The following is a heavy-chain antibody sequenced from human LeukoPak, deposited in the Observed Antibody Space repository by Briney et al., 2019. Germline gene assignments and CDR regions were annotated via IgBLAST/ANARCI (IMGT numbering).Heavy chain of an antibody. CDR1: GYTLTELS. CDR2: FDPEDGET. J-gene: IGHJ4*02. V-gene: IGHV1-24*01. CDR3: ATLLSGYDYFDY. D-gene: IGHD5-12*01. Sequence: ASVKVSCKVSGYTLTELSMHWVRRAPGKGLEWMGGFDPEDGETIYAQKFQGRVTMTEDTSTDTAYMELSSLRSEDTAVYYCATLLSGYDYFDYWGQGTLVTVSS.